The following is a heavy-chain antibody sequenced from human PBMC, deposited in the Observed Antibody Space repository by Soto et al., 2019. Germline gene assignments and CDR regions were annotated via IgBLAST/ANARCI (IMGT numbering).Heavy chain of an antibody. V-gene: IGHV1-69*01. D-gene: IGHD5-18*01. CDR2: IIPIFGTA. J-gene: IGHJ3*02. CDR3: AGPDTAMAPDAFDI. CDR1: GGTFSSYA. Sequence: QVQLVQSGAEVKKPGSSVKVSCKASGGTFSSYAISWVRQAPGQGLEWMGGIIPIFGTANYAQKFQGRVTITADESTSTAYMELSSLRSEDTAVHYCAGPDTAMAPDAFDIWGQGTMVTVSS.